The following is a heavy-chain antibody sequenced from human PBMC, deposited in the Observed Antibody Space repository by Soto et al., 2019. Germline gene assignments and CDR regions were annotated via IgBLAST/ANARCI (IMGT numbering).Heavy chain of an antibody. J-gene: IGHJ4*02. CDR2: ISSTGNTT. Sequence: GSLRLSCEASGFSFSDYYLTWIRQAPGKGLEWVSYISSTGNTTYYADSVKGRFTISRDNAKNSLYLQMSSLRGDDTAMYYCARAGILEARLDDYWGQGT. V-gene: IGHV3-11*01. D-gene: IGHD1-26*01. CDR3: ARAGILEARLDDY. CDR1: GFSFSDYY.